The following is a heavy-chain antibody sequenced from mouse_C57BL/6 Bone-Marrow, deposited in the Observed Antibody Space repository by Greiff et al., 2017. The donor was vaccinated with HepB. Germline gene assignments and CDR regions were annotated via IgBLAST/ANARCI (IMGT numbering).Heavy chain of an antibody. CDR3: TRDYYGSSYWYFDV. Sequence: EVKLMESGGGLVKPGGSLKLSCAASGFTFSDYGMHWVRQAPEKGLEWVAYISSGSSTIYYADTVKGRFTISRDNAKNTLFLQMTMLRSEDTAMYYCTRDYYGSSYWYFDVWGTGTTVTVSS. CDR1: GFTFSDYG. CDR2: ISSGSSTI. V-gene: IGHV5-17*01. J-gene: IGHJ1*03. D-gene: IGHD1-1*01.